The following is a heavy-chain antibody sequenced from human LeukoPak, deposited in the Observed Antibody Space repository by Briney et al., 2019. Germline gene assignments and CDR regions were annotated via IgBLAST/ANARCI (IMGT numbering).Heavy chain of an antibody. CDR2: THYTGET. CDR1: GDSISGPY. D-gene: IGHD3-10*01. CDR3: GRNLGSGSDH. J-gene: IGHJ4*02. V-gene: IGHV4-59*11. Sequence: SETLSLTCNVSGDSISGPYWNWIRQSPGRGLEWIGYTHYTGETNYNPSLKSRLTMSVDTSNNQVYLRLSSVTAADTAVYYCGRNLGSGSDHWGQGNLVTVSS.